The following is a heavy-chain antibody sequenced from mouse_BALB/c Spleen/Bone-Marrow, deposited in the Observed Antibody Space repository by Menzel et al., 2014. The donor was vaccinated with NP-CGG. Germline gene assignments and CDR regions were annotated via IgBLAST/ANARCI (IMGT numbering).Heavy chain of an antibody. V-gene: IGHV3-8*02. Sequence: DVKLVESGPSLVKPSQTLSLTCSVSGDSIXSGYWNWIRKFPGNKLESMGYISYSGSTYYNPSLKSRISITRDTSKNHYYLQLNSVTAEDSATYYCATYDGYYFDYWGQGTTLTVSS. J-gene: IGHJ2*01. D-gene: IGHD1-2*01. CDR3: ATYDGYYFDY. CDR1: GDSIXSGY. CDR2: ISYSGST.